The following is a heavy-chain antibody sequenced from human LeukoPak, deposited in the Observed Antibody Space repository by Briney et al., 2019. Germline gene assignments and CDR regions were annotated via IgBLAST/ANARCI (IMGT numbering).Heavy chain of an antibody. D-gene: IGHD3-10*01. V-gene: IGHV3-23*01. J-gene: IGHJ3*02. CDR2: ISGDGEST. Sequence: GGSLRLSCAASGFSFSTYAMNWVRQAPGKGLEWVSHISGDGESTYADSVKGRFTLSRDNSKRTLYLQMNSLRAEDTAVYYCAKGFRGAATDAFDIWGQGTMVTVSS. CDR3: AKGFRGAATDAFDI. CDR1: GFSFSTYA.